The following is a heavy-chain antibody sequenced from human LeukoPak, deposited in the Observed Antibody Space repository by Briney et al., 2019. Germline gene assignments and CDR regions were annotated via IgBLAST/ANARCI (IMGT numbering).Heavy chain of an antibody. J-gene: IGHJ4*02. CDR3: AKDGYSDSSGGFDC. CDR2: ISYDGSNK. Sequence: GGSLRLSCAASGFTFNNHAMSWVRQAPGKGLEWVAVISYDGSNKYYADSVKGRFTISRDNSKNTLYLQMNSLRAEDTAMYYCAKDGYSDSSGGFDCWGQGTLVTVSS. V-gene: IGHV3-30*18. CDR1: GFTFNNHA. D-gene: IGHD6-6*01.